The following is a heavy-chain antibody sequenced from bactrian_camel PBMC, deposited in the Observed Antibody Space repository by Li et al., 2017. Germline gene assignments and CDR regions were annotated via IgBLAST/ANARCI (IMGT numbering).Heavy chain of an antibody. V-gene: IGHV3S63*01. Sequence: HVQLVESGGGSVQAGGSLRLSCAFDAYTPANVRMAWFRQAPGKEREGVARIYTGSGNTYYADSVKGRFTISQDNAKNTVYLSMNSLKPEDAALYYCVTLDYWGQGTQVTVS. CDR1: AYTPANVR. J-gene: IGHJ4*01. CDR3: VTLDY. CDR2: IYTGSGNT.